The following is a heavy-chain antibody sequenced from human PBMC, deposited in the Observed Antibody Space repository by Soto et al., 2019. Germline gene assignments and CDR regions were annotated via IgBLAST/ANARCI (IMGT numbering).Heavy chain of an antibody. J-gene: IGHJ5*02. CDR2: ISFDGGEK. Sequence: QVQLVESGGGVVQPGRSLRLSCAASGFTFIAYSMHWVRQAPGKGLEWLAVISFDGGEKHYADSVKGRCTISRDNSNNTLYLQMNSLRDDYTAIYYCARDPTTCSGGRCNSVGWFDPWGQGTLVIVSS. CDR3: ARDPTTCSGGRCNSVGWFDP. D-gene: IGHD2-15*01. CDR1: GFTFIAYS. V-gene: IGHV3-30-3*01.